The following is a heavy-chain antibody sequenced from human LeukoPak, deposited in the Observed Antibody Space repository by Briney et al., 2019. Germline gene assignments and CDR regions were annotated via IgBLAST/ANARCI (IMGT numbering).Heavy chain of an antibody. V-gene: IGHV4-59*08. CDR3: ARGHDYFDY. CDR1: GGSFSGYY. CDR2: IYYSGTT. J-gene: IGHJ4*02. Sequence: PSETLSLTCAVYGGSFSGYYWSWIRQPPGKGLEWIGHIYYSGTTNYNPSLKSRLTMSVDTSKNQFSLKLSSVTAADTAVFYCARGHDYFDYWGQGTLVTVSS.